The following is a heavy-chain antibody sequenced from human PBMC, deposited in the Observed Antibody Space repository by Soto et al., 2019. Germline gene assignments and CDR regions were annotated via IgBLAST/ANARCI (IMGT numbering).Heavy chain of an antibody. D-gene: IGHD6-13*01. CDR2: INHSGST. CDR1: GGSFSGYY. CDR3: ARARVRAAAH. J-gene: IGHJ4*02. V-gene: IGHV4-34*01. Sequence: QVQLQQWGAGLLKPSETLSLTCAVYGGSFSGYYWSWIRQPPGKGLEWIGEINHSGSTNYNPSLKSRVTISVDTSKNQFSLKLSSVTAADTAVYCCARARVRAAAHWGQGTLVTVSS.